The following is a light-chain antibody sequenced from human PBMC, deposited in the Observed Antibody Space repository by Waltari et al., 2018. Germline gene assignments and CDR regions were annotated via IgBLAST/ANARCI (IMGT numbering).Light chain of an antibody. CDR3: CSYAGSSTYV. CDR1: SSDVGSYNL. Sequence: QSALTQPASVSGSPGQSITISCTGTSSDVGSYNLVSWYQQHPGKAPKLMIYEVSKRPSGVSKRFSGSKSANTASLTISGLQAEDEADYYCCSYAGSSTYVFGTGTKVTVL. J-gene: IGLJ1*01. CDR2: EVS. V-gene: IGLV2-23*02.